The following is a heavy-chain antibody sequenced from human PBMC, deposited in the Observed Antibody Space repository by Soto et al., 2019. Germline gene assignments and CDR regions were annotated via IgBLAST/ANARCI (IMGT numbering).Heavy chain of an antibody. Sequence: SETLSLTCTVSSDSISSYYWSWIRQPPGKRLEWIGYISYSGSTDYNPSLKSRVTISGDTSKNQFSLKVSSVTAADTAVYYCARDGYYDSSGYYLDYWGQGTLVTVSS. D-gene: IGHD3-22*01. V-gene: IGHV4-59*01. CDR2: ISYSGST. J-gene: IGHJ4*02. CDR1: SDSISSYY. CDR3: ARDGYYDSSGYYLDY.